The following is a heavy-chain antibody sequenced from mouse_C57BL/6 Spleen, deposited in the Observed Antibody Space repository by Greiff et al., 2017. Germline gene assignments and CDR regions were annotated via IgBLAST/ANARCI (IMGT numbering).Heavy chain of an antibody. CDR2: IYPGDGDT. CDR3: ARAEARNWDNYFDY. D-gene: IGHD4-1*01. J-gene: IGHJ2*01. V-gene: IGHV1-80*01. Sequence: QVQLKQSGAELVKPGASVKISCKASGYAFSSYWMNWVKQRPGKGLEWIGQIYPGDGDTNYNGKFKGKATLTADKSSSTAYMQLSSLTSEDSAVYFCARAEARNWDNYFDYWGQGTTLTVSS. CDR1: GYAFSSYW.